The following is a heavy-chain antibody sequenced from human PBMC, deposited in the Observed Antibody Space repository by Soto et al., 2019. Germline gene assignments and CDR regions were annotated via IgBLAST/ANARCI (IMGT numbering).Heavy chain of an antibody. J-gene: IGHJ4*02. CDR1: GGSISSYY. D-gene: IGHD3-10*01. Sequence: QVQLQESGPGLVKPSETLSLTCTVSGGSISSYYWSWIRQPPGKGLEWIGFIYNSGSTNYNPSLKSRVTISXXTXRXXFSLILSSVTAADTAVYYCARAPYGSGTKPYYFDYWGQGTLVTVSS. V-gene: IGHV4-59*01. CDR2: IYNSGST. CDR3: ARAPYGSGTKPYYFDY.